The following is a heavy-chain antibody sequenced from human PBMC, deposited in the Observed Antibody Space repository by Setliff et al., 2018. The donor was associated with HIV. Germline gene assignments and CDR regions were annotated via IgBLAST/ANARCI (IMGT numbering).Heavy chain of an antibody. Sequence: PSETLSLTCTVSGGSFSSGNYYWAWLRQPPGEGLEWIGGMSYSGTTYYNPSLKSRVTMSVDTSKNQFSLNLIFVTAADTAVYYCARQSSNTWSWFDPWGQGTLVTVSS. CDR3: ARQSSNTWSWFDP. CDR1: GGSFSSGNYY. J-gene: IGHJ5*02. V-gene: IGHV4-39*01. D-gene: IGHD6-13*01. CDR2: MSYSGTT.